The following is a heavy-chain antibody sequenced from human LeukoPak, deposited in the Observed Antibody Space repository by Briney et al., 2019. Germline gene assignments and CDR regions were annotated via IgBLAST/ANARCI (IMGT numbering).Heavy chain of an antibody. V-gene: IGHV4-30-2*01. CDR3: ARGPTYSGSPLYYYYGMDV. D-gene: IGHD1-26*01. J-gene: IGHJ6*02. Sequence: PSETLSLTCAVSGGSISSGGYSWSWIRQPPGKGLEWIGYIYHSGSTNYNPSLKSRVTISVDTSKNQFSLKLSSVTAADTAVYYCARGPTYSGSPLYYYYGMDVWGQGTTVTVSS. CDR2: IYHSGST. CDR1: GGSISSGGYS.